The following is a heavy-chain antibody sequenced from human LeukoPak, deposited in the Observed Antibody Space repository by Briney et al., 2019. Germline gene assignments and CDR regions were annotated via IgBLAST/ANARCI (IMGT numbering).Heavy chain of an antibody. J-gene: IGHJ3*02. V-gene: IGHV3-23*01. D-gene: IGHD3-16*01. CDR2: ISLSTSGK. Sequence: GGSLRLSCAASGFTFSDYDMSWVRQAPGKGLEWVSSISLSTSGKTYADSVKGRFTISTDKAKNTLYLQMDSLRAEDTAIYYCAKALTRWAFDMWGQGTMVTVSS. CDR1: GFTFSDYD. CDR3: AKALTRWAFDM.